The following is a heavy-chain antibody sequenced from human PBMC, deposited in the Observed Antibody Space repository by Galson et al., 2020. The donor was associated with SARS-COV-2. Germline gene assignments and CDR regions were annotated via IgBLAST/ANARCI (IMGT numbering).Heavy chain of an antibody. Sequence: SGPTLVKPTQTLTLTCTFSGFSLSTSGVGVGWIRQPPGKALEWLALIYWDDDKRYSPSLKSRLTITKDTSKNQVVLTMTNMDPVDTATYFCVYEWMVRGVFSPYGMDVWGQGTTVTVSS. D-gene: IGHD3-10*01. V-gene: IGHV2-5*02. J-gene: IGHJ6*02. CDR1: GFSLSTSGVG. CDR3: VYEWMVRGVFSPYGMDV. CDR2: IYWDDDK.